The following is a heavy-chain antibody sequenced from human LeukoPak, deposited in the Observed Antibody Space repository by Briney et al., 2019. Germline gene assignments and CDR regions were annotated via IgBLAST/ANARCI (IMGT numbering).Heavy chain of an antibody. CDR3: ARVKCSSTSCYGYYYYYYMDV. D-gene: IGHD2-2*01. CDR2: IYYSGST. CDR1: GGSISTYY. J-gene: IGHJ6*03. V-gene: IGHV4-59*08. Sequence: SETLSLTCAVSGGSISTYYWSWIRQPPGKGLEWIGYIYYSGSTNYNPSLKSRVTISVDTSRNQFSLKLSSVTAADTAVYYCARVKCSSTSCYGYYYYYYMDVWGKGTTVTVSS.